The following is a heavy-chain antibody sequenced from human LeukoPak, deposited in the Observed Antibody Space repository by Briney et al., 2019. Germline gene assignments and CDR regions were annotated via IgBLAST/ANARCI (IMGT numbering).Heavy chain of an antibody. Sequence: ASVKVSCKASGYTFIDNYIHWVRQAPGQGLEWMGWINPHNGGTKYALKFQGRVTMTSDRSTTTVYMEVTRLRSDDTAVFYCAREAASFGTSLGYMDVWDKGTTVTVSS. D-gene: IGHD2-15*01. J-gene: IGHJ6*03. CDR1: GYTFIDNY. V-gene: IGHV1-2*02. CDR2: INPHNGGT. CDR3: AREAASFGTSLGYMDV.